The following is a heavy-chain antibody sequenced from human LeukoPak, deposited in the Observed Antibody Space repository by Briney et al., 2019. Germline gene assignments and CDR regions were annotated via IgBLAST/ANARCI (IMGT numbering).Heavy chain of an antibody. V-gene: IGHV1-69*04. Sequence: SVNVSCKASGGTLSSYALNWVRQAPGQGLEWIGRIIPIFAIVNYAQNFQGRVTITADKSTNTAYMELSSLRFEDTAFYYCARADSSGYSLDENFDYWGQGTLVTVSS. J-gene: IGHJ4*02. CDR3: ARADSSGYSLDENFDY. D-gene: IGHD3-22*01. CDR2: IIPIFAIV. CDR1: GGTLSSYA.